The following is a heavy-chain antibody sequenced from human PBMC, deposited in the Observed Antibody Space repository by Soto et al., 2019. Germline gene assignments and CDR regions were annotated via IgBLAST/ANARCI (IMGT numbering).Heavy chain of an antibody. CDR3: TGEVASDY. Sequence: QVQLVESGGGVVQPGRSLRLSCAVSGFTVSTYGMQWVCQAPVKGLEWVAVRSRDGGTKYYADSVKGRFTISRDNSRNTLFLEMNSLRGDDMAVYYCTGEVASDYWGQGTLVTVSS. V-gene: IGHV3-30*03. CDR2: RSRDGGTK. J-gene: IGHJ4*02. CDR1: GFTVSTYG. D-gene: IGHD2-8*02.